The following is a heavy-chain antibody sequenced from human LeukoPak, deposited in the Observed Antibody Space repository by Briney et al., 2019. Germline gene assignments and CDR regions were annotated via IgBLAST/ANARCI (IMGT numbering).Heavy chain of an antibody. J-gene: IGHJ4*02. Sequence: SETLSLTCTVSGGSFSGYYWAWIRQPPGKGLEWMGYIQTSGTTTYNPSLQSRVTMSIDTSNNQFSLRLSSATAADTAFYYCARRRGGYGEGEFNFWGQGTLVTVSS. D-gene: IGHD4-17*01. CDR1: GGSFSGYY. V-gene: IGHV4-4*09. CDR2: IQTSGTT. CDR3: ARRRGGYGEGEFNF.